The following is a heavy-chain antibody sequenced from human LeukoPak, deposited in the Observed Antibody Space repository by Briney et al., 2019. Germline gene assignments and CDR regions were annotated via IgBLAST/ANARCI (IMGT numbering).Heavy chain of an antibody. J-gene: IGHJ4*02. Sequence: TSETLSLTCTVSGGSISSYYWSWIRQPPGKGLEWIGYIYYSGSTNYNPSLKSRVTISVDTSKNQFSLKLSSVTAADTAVYYCARQGSSWSHPFDYWGQGTLVTVSS. CDR3: ARQGSSWSHPFDY. CDR1: GGSISSYY. CDR2: IYYSGST. D-gene: IGHD6-13*01. V-gene: IGHV4-59*08.